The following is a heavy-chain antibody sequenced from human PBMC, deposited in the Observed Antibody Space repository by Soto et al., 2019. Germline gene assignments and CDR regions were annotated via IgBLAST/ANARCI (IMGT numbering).Heavy chain of an antibody. CDR1: GDTFSFYT. V-gene: IGHV1-69*02. J-gene: IGHJ4*02. CDR3: APSYGSGYRAFDY. D-gene: IGHD3-10*01. CDR2: VNPILSMS. Sequence: QVQLVQSGAELKKTGSSVKVSCKASGDTFSFYTINWVRQSPGLGLEWMGRVNPILSMSNDEQKFQGRVTMPADTSTRTAYVELRCLRSEDTAFDYCAPSYGSGYRAFDYWGQGALVTVAS.